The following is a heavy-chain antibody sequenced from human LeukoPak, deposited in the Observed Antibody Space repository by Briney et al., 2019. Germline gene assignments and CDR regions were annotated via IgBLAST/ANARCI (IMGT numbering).Heavy chain of an antibody. CDR2: ISWYSGSI. J-gene: IGHJ4*02. CDR1: GFTFDDYA. CDR3: AKGDSYYDILTGLGGFVY. Sequence: GGSLRLSCAASGFTFDDYAMHWVRQAPGKGLEWVSGISWYSGSIGYADSVKGRFTISRDNAKNSLYLQMNSLRAEDMALYYCAKGDSYYDILTGLGGFVYWGQGTLVTVSS. D-gene: IGHD3-9*01. V-gene: IGHV3-9*03.